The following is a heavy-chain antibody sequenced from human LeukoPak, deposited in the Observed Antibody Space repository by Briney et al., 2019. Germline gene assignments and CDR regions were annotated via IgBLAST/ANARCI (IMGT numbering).Heavy chain of an antibody. CDR1: GGSISSYY. J-gene: IGHJ4*02. Sequence: SETLSLTCTVSGGSISSYYWSWIRQPAGEGLEWIGRIHTTGGTRYNPSLKSRITMSLDASKNQFSLKLSSVTAADTAVDYCARDLALGYCPSSSCSSPLFDYWGQGTLVTVSS. D-gene: IGHD2-2*03. CDR2: IHTTGGT. CDR3: ARDLALGYCPSSSCSSPLFDY. V-gene: IGHV4-4*07.